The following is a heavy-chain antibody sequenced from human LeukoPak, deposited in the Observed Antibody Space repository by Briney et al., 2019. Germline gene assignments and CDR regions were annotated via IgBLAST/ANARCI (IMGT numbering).Heavy chain of an antibody. V-gene: IGHV4-59*01. Sequence: SETLSLTCAVHGGSISSYYWSWIRQPPGKGLEWIGYIYYSGSTNCNPSVKSRVAMSVGTSKKQFSLKLSSLTAADTAVYYCARGGTAVIAPYAFDIWGQGTMVTVSS. CDR2: IYYSGST. J-gene: IGHJ3*02. D-gene: IGHD4-23*01. CDR1: GGSISSYY. CDR3: ARGGTAVIAPYAFDI.